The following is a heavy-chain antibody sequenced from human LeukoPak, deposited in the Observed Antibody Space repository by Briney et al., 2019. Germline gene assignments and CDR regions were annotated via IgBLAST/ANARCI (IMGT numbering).Heavy chain of an antibody. V-gene: IGHV1-8*02. CDR1: GYTFTGYY. D-gene: IGHD3-10*01. J-gene: IGHJ5*02. CDR2: MNPNSGNT. CDR3: ARGTPFGWFDP. Sequence: ASVKVSCKASGYTFTGYYMHWVRQAPGQGLEWMGWMNPNSGNTGYAQKFQGRVTMTRNTSISTAYMELSSLRSEDTAVYYCARGTPFGWFDPWGQGTLVTVSS.